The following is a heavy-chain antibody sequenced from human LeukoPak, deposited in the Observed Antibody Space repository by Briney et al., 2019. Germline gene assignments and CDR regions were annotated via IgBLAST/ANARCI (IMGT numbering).Heavy chain of an antibody. CDR2: ISRSGCST. J-gene: IGHJ4*02. CDR1: RCIFSHYA. CDR3: SKGRSCIKDVCHGDFDY. Sequence: LPLPRLPSRCIFSHYAMIRVRQAPATGREGVTTISRSGCSTYYADSVQARFTISRDNSKNPEYLHMNSLSAGDTAVYYCSKGRSCIKDVCHGDFDYWGQGTLVTVSS. V-gene: IGHV3-23*01. D-gene: IGHD2-8*01.